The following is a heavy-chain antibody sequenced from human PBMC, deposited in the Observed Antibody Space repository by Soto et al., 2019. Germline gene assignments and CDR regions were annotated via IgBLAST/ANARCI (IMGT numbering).Heavy chain of an antibody. Sequence: KASRYRFTCNSMRSLQHSPSKGLEWMGIINPSGGSTSYAQKFQGRVTMTRDTSTSTVYMELSSLRSEDTAVYYCARDSKGCGGDCYLGVSSNWFDPWGQGTLVTVSS. D-gene: IGHD2-21*02. V-gene: IGHV1-46*01. CDR1: RYRFTCNS. J-gene: IGHJ5*02. CDR2: INPSGGST. CDR3: ARDSKGCGGDCYLGVSSNWFDP.